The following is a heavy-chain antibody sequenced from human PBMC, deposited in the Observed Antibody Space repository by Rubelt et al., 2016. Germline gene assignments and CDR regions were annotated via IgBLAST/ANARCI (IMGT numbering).Heavy chain of an antibody. J-gene: IGHJ5*02. Sequence: QVQLQESGPGLVKPSQTLSLTCTVSGGSISSGGYYWSWIRQHPGKGLEWIGYIYYSGSTYYNPSLKSRVTISVDTSKNQFSLELGSVTAADTAVYYCARDSGSGSYYINWFDPWGQGTLVTVSS. V-gene: IGHV4-31*03. CDR3: ARDSGSGSYYINWFDP. CDR2: IYYSGST. D-gene: IGHD3-10*01. CDR1: GGSISSGGYY.